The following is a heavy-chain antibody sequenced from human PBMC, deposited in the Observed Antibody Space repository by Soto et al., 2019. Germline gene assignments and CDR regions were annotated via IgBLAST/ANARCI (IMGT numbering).Heavy chain of an antibody. CDR2: VLPLYKEA. J-gene: IGHJ5*02. D-gene: IGHD1-26*01. CDR1: GDTFNFHS. Sequence: VQLTQSETQLKQPGSSMKVSCQTSGDTFNFHSLNWVRQAPGQGLEWLGGVLPLYKEAIYAPKFQGRVTIKADSSTKTVYLEMTSLRSDDSAVYFCARDQGGSLLSTWFDIWRQGTPVTVS. CDR3: ARDQGGSLLSTWFDI. V-gene: IGHV1-69*14.